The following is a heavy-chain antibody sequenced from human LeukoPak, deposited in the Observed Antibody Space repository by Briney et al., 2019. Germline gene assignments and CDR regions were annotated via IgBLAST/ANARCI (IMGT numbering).Heavy chain of an antibody. Sequence: GRSLRLSCAASGFTFSSYAMHWVRQAPGKGLEWVAVISYDGSNKYYADSVKGRFTISRDNSKNTLYLQMNSLRAEDTAVYYCARGEYGSGSYRYYYYYYMDVWGKGTTVTVSS. J-gene: IGHJ6*03. CDR1: GFTFSSYA. CDR3: ARGEYGSGSYRYYYYYYMDV. V-gene: IGHV3-30-3*01. CDR2: ISYDGSNK. D-gene: IGHD3-10*01.